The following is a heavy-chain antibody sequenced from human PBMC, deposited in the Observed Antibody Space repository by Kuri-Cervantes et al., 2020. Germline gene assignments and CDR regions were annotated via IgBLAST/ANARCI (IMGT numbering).Heavy chain of an antibody. V-gene: IGHV3-48*03. CDR1: GFTFSSYE. Sequence: GESLKISCAASGFTFSSYEMDWVRQAPGKGLEWVSYISSSGSTIYYADSVKGRFTISRDNAKNTLYLQMNSLRAEDTAVYYCARDLDDILTGSSHYYYYYGMDVWGQGTTVTVSS. D-gene: IGHD3-9*01. J-gene: IGHJ6*02. CDR2: ISSSGSTI. CDR3: ARDLDDILTGSSHYYYYYGMDV.